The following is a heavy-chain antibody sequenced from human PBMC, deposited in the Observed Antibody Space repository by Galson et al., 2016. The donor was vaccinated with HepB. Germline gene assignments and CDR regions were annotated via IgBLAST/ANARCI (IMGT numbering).Heavy chain of an antibody. V-gene: IGHV3-23*01. J-gene: IGHJ5*02. D-gene: IGHD3-10*01. CDR1: EFTFSGYA. CDR2: ISGSGGST. Sequence: SLRLSCAASEFTFSGYAMNWVRQAPGKGLEWVSAISGSGGSTSYADSVKGRFTISRDNSKNTLYLQMNSLRAEDTAVYYCAKCLWVRGVYPFDPWGQGTLVTVSS. CDR3: AKCLWVRGVYPFDP.